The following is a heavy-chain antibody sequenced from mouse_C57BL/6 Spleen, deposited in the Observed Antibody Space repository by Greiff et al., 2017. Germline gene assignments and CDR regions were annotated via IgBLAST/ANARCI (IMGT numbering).Heavy chain of an antibody. CDR1: GYAFSSYW. CDR3: ARSRITTGGAKNFDY. V-gene: IGHV1-80*01. Sequence: VKLKQSGAELVKPGASVKISCKASGYAFSSYWMNWVKQRPGKGLEWIGQIYPGDGDTNYNGKFKGKATLTADKSSSTAYMQLSSLTAEDSAVYLCARSRITTGGAKNFDYWGQGTTLTVSS. D-gene: IGHD1-1*01. J-gene: IGHJ2*01. CDR2: IYPGDGDT.